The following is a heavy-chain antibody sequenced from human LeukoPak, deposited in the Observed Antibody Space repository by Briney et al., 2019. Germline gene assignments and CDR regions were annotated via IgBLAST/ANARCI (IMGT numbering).Heavy chain of an antibody. V-gene: IGHV3-20*01. D-gene: IGHD3-22*01. CDR2: INWNGGST. CDR1: GFTFDDYD. J-gene: IGHJ6*03. CDR3: ARDRGYYDSSGYYYYYYMDV. Sequence: PGGSLRLSCAASGFTFDDYDMSWVRQAPGKGLEWVSGINWNGGSTGYADSVKGRFTISRDNAKNSLYLQMNSLRAEDTALYHCARDRGYYDSSGYYYYYYMDVWGKGTTVTVSS.